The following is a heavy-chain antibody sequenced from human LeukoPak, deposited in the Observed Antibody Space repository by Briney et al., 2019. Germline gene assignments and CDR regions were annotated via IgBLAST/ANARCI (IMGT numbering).Heavy chain of an antibody. CDR3: SGPQSAHYYDSSGYIDY. CDR1: GFTVSSNY. Sequence: GGSLRLSCAASGFTVSSNYMSWVRQAPGKGLEWVSVIYSGGSTYYADSVKGRFTISRDNSKNTLYLQMNSLRAEDTAVYYCSGPQSAHYYDSSGYIDYWGQGTLVAVSS. D-gene: IGHD3-22*01. V-gene: IGHV3-53*01. CDR2: IYSGGST. J-gene: IGHJ4*02.